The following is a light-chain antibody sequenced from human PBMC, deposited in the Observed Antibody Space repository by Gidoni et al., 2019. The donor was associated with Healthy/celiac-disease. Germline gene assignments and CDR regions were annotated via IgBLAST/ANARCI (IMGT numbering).Light chain of an antibody. Sequence: DVVMTPSPDSLAVSLGERATINCKSSQSVLYTSNNKNYLAWYQHKPGQPPNRLIFWASIRDSGVPDRFSGSGSGTDVTLTINSLQAEDVAIYYCLQYLHAPRTFGQGTMVEI. CDR3: LQYLHAPRT. J-gene: IGKJ1*01. CDR1: QSVLYTSNNKNY. CDR2: WAS. V-gene: IGKV4-1*01.